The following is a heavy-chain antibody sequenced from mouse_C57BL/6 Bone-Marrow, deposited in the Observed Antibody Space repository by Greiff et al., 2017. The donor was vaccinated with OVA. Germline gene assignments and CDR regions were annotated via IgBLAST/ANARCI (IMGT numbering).Heavy chain of an antibody. D-gene: IGHD1-1*01. V-gene: IGHV1-64*01. Sequence: QVQLQQPGAVLVKPGASVKLSCKASGYTFTSYWMHWVKQRPGTGLEWIGMIHPNSGSPNYNEKFKSKATLPVDKSSSTAYMQLSSRTSEDAAVYYCARDYGSAWYFDVWGTGTTVTVSA. J-gene: IGHJ1*03. CDR2: IHPNSGSP. CDR1: GYTFTSYW. CDR3: ARDYGSAWYFDV.